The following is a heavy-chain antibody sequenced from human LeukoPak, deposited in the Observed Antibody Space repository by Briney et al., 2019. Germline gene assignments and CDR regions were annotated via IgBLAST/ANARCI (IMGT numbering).Heavy chain of an antibody. CDR2: ISSSSSTI. D-gene: IGHD1-26*01. Sequence: GGSLRLSCAASGFTFSNYSMNWVRQAPGKGLEWVSYISSSSSTIYYADSVKGRFTISRDNAKNSLYLQMNSLRAEDTAVYYCARDQPGASGSSHFDYWGQGTLVTVSS. CDR1: GFTFSNYS. J-gene: IGHJ4*02. V-gene: IGHV3-48*04. CDR3: ARDQPGASGSSHFDY.